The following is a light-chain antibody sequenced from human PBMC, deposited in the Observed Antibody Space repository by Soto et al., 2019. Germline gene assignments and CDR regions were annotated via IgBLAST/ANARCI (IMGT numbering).Light chain of an antibody. CDR1: QSISTY. J-gene: IGKJ2*01. CDR3: QQSHRTPYT. Sequence: DIQMTQSPSSLSASVGDRVSITCRASQSISTYLNWYQQKPGKAPNLLIYTASTLQTGVPSRFTGNGSGTDFTLTVTNMQPEDFATYYCQQSHRTPYTFGQGTKVEIK. V-gene: IGKV1-39*01. CDR2: TAS.